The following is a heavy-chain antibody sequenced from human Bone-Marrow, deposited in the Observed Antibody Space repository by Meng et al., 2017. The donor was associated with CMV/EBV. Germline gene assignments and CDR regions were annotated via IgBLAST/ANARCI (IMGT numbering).Heavy chain of an antibody. CDR3: AKSPLRFLEWLSSFDY. D-gene: IGHD3-3*01. Sequence: GESLKISCAASGFTFSSYAMSWVRQAPGKGLEWVSAISGSGGSTYYADSVKGRFTISIDNSKNTLYLQMNSLRAEDTAVYYCAKSPLRFLEWLSSFDYWGQGTLVTVSS. V-gene: IGHV3-23*01. CDR1: GFTFSSYA. J-gene: IGHJ4*02. CDR2: ISGSGGST.